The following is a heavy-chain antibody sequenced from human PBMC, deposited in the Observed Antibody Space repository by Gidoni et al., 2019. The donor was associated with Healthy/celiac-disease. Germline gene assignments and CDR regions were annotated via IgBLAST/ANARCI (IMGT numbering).Heavy chain of an antibody. CDR2: IYWNDDK. Sequence: ITLKESGPTPVQPTQTLTPTCTFSGFSLSTSGVGVGWIRQPPGKALEWLALIYWNDDKRYSPSLKSRLTITKDTSKNQVVLTMTNMDPVDTATYYCAHRTSITIFGVVTPFDYWGQGTLVTVSS. V-gene: IGHV2-5*01. CDR1: GFSLSTSGVG. CDR3: AHRTSITIFGVVTPFDY. D-gene: IGHD3-3*01. J-gene: IGHJ4*02.